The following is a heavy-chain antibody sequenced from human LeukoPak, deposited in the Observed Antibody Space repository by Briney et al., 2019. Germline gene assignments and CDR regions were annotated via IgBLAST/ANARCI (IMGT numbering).Heavy chain of an antibody. CDR3: ARSRRDYGDYDY. V-gene: IGHV2-70*04. CDR2: IDWDDDK. J-gene: IGHJ4*02. D-gene: IGHD4-17*01. CDR1: GFSLSTRGMR. Sequence: SGPALVKPTQTLTLTCTFSGFSLSTRGMRVSWIRQPPGKALEWLARIDWDDDKFYSTSLKTRLTISKDTSKNQVVLTMTNMDPVDTATYYCARSRRDYGDYDYWGQGNLVTVSS.